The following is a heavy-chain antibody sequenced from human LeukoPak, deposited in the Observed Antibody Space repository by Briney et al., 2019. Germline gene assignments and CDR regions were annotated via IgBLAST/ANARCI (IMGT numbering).Heavy chain of an antibody. V-gene: IGHV3-23*01. CDR3: AKGDRWLVQSFDY. Sequence: GGSLRLSCAASGFTFSSYAMSWVRQAPGKGLKWVSAISGSGGSTYYADSVKGRFTISRDNSKNTLYLQMNSLRAEDTAVYYCAKGDRWLVQSFDYWGQGTLVTVSS. CDR2: ISGSGGST. CDR1: GFTFSSYA. J-gene: IGHJ4*02. D-gene: IGHD6-19*01.